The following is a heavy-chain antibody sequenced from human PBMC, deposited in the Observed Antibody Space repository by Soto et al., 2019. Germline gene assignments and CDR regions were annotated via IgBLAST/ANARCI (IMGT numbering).Heavy chain of an antibody. CDR1: GGSVSSGNYY. V-gene: IGHV4-61*01. CDR3: ASWYSSSWSNFDY. J-gene: IGHJ4*02. D-gene: IGHD6-13*01. CDR2: MYYSGST. Sequence: SETLSLTCTVSGGSVSSGNYYWNWIRQSPGKGLEWIGYMYYSGSTNYNPSLKSRVTISVDTSKNQFSLKLSSVTAADTAVYYCASWYSSSWSNFDYWGKGTLVNVSS.